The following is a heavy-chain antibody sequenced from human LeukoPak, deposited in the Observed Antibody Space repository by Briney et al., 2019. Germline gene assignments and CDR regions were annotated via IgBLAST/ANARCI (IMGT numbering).Heavy chain of an antibody. Sequence: GGSLRLSCAASGFTFSSYWMHWVRQAPGKGLVWVSRINSDGRSTSYADSGKGRFTISRYNAKNTRYLKMRSLRAEDTAVYYCARGLSGYSSSLGSWGQGTLVTVSS. CDR3: ARGLSGYSSSLGS. D-gene: IGHD6-6*01. J-gene: IGHJ5*02. CDR1: GFTFSSYW. CDR2: INSDGRST. V-gene: IGHV3-74*01.